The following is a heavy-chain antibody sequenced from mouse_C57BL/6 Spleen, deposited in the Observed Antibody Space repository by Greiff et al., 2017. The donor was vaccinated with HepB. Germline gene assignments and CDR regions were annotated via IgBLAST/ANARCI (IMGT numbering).Heavy chain of an antibody. CDR1: GYTFTTYP. Sequence: VQLQQSGAELVKPGASVKMSCKASGYTFTTYPIEWMKQNHGKSLEWIGNFHPYNDDTKYNEKFKGKATLTVEKSSSTVYLELSRLTSDDSAVYYCARGGIYYDYDGGDYFDYWGQGTTLTVSS. CDR2: FHPYNDDT. J-gene: IGHJ2*01. D-gene: IGHD2-4*01. CDR3: ARGGIYYDYDGGDYFDY. V-gene: IGHV1-47*01.